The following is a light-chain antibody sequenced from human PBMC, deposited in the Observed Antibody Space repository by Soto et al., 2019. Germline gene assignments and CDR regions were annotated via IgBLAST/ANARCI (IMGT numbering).Light chain of an antibody. J-gene: IGLJ2*01. Sequence: QSALTQPASVAGSPGQSITISCTGTSSDVGGYNYVSWYQQHPGKAHKHMIYEVSNRPSGVSNRFSGSKSGNTASLTISGLQAEDEADYYCSSYTSSFTVVFGGGTKLTVL. CDR3: SSYTSSFTVV. CDR2: EVS. V-gene: IGLV2-14*01. CDR1: SSDVGGYNY.